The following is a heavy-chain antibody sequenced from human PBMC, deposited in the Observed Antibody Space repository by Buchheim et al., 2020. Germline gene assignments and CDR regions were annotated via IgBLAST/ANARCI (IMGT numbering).Heavy chain of an antibody. Sequence: EVQLVESGGGLVKPGGSLRLSCAASGFTFSNAWMNWVRQAPGKGLEWVANIKQDGSEKYYVDSVKGRFTISRDNAKNSLYLQMNSLRAEDTAVYYCARAPGVGASPLSYWGQGTL. CDR2: IKQDGSEK. J-gene: IGHJ4*02. CDR3: ARAPGVGASPLSY. V-gene: IGHV3-7*01. CDR1: GFTFSNAW. D-gene: IGHD1-26*01.